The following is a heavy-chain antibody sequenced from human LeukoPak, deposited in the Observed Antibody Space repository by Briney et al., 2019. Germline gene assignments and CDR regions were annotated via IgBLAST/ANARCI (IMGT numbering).Heavy chain of an antibody. D-gene: IGHD3-22*01. J-gene: IGHJ4*02. CDR2: ISSSSGYI. V-gene: IGHV3-21*01. Sequence: GGSLRLSCAASGFTFSSYSMNWVRQAPGKGLEWVSSISSSSGYIYYADSVKGRFTISRDNAKNSLFLQMNSLRAEDTAVYYCARDPRGPTGFDSGGRDSFDYWGQGTLVTVSS. CDR1: GFTFSSYS. CDR3: ARDPRGPTGFDSGGRDSFDY.